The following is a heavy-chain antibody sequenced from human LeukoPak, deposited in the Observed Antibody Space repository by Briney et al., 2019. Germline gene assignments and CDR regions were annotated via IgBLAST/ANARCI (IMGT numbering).Heavy chain of an antibody. CDR2: VSWDGGKT. J-gene: IGHJ5*02. D-gene: IGHD6-13*01. Sequence: GGSLRLSCAASGFTFDEYTMHWVRQAPGKGLEWVSLVSWDGGKTYYADSVKGRFTVSRDNAKNTLYLQMNSLRAEDTAVYYCARTRTLPVAGGFDAWGQGTLVTVSS. CDR1: GFTFDEYT. V-gene: IGHV3-43*01. CDR3: ARTRTLPVAGGFDA.